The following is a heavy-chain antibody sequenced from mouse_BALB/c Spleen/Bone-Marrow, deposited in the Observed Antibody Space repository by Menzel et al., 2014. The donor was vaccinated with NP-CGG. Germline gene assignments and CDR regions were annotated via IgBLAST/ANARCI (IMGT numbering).Heavy chain of an antibody. CDR2: IWGDGST. CDR1: GFSLTGYG. Sequence: QVQLKESGPGLVAPSQSLSITCTVSGFSLTGYGVHWVRQPPGKGLEWLGMIWGDGSTDYNSALKSRLSISKDNSKSQVFLKMNSLQTHDTARYYCARDPGGGSCDWYFDVWGAGTTVTVSS. CDR3: ARDPGGGSCDWYFDV. J-gene: IGHJ1*01. V-gene: IGHV2-6-7*01. D-gene: IGHD1-1*02.